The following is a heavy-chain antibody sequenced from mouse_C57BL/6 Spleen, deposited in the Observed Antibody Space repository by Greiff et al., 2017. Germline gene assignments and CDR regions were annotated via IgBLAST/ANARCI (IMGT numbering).Heavy chain of an antibody. CDR3: ARQTGAY. V-gene: IGHV5-12*01. D-gene: IGHD4-1*01. J-gene: IGHJ3*01. CDR1: GFTFSDYY. CDR2: ISNGGGST. Sequence: DVQLQESGGGLVQPGGSLKLSCAASGFTFSDYYMYWVRQTPEKRLEWVAYISNGGGSTYYPDTVKGRFTISRDNAKNTLYLQMSRLKSEDTAMYYCARQTGAYWGQGTLVTVSA.